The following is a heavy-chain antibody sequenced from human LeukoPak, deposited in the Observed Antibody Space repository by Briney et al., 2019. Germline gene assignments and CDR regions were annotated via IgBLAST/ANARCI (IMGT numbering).Heavy chain of an antibody. CDR3: AREVEVGALNAFDI. Sequence: PSETLSPTCTVSGGSISSYYWSWIRQPPGKGLEWIGYIYYSGSTNYNPSLKSRVTISVDTSKNQFSLKLSSVTAADTAVYYCAREVEVGALNAFDIWGQGTMVTVSS. CDR1: GGSISSYY. CDR2: IYYSGST. V-gene: IGHV4-59*01. D-gene: IGHD1-26*01. J-gene: IGHJ3*02.